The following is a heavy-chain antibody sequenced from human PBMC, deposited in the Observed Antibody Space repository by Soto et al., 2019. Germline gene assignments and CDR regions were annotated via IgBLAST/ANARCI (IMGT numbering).Heavy chain of an antibody. V-gene: IGHV3-9*01. J-gene: IGHJ5*02. CDR2: ISWNSGSI. CDR3: AKESAGTGVWFDP. CDR1: VFTFDDYA. D-gene: IGHD6-13*01. Sequence: SLRLSCAASVFTFDDYAMHWVRQAPGKGLEWVSGISWNSGSIGYADSVKGRFTISRDNAKNSLYLQMNSLRAEDTALYYCAKESAGTGVWFDPWGQGTLVTVS.